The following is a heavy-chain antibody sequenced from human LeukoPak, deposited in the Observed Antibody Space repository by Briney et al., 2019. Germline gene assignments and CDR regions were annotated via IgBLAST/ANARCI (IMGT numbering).Heavy chain of an antibody. CDR3: ARDFYDSSGYYYVRYFQH. CDR1: GFTFSDYY. J-gene: IGHJ1*01. D-gene: IGHD3-22*01. V-gene: IGHV3-11*01. CDR2: ISSSGSTI. Sequence: PGGSLRLSCAASGFTFSDYYMSWIRQAPGKGLEWVSYISSSGSTIYYADSVKGRFTISRDNAKNSLYLQMNSLRAEYTAVYYCARDFYDSSGYYYVRYFQHWGQGTLVTVSS.